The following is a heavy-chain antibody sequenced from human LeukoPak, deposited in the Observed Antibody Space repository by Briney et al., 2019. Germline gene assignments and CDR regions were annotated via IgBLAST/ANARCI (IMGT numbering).Heavy chain of an antibody. Sequence: GGSLRLSCAASGFTFSSYGMHWVRQAPGKGLEWVAFIRYDGSNKYYADSVKGRFTISRDNSKNTLYLQMNSLRAEDTAVYYCAKDHVAAAGPFDYWGQGTLVTVSS. CDR3: AKDHVAAAGPFDY. D-gene: IGHD6-13*01. CDR2: IRYDGSNK. CDR1: GFTFSSYG. J-gene: IGHJ4*02. V-gene: IGHV3-30*02.